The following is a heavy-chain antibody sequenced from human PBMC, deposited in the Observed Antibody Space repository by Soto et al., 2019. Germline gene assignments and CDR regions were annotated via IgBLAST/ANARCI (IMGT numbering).Heavy chain of an antibody. CDR1: GFTFSSYG. CDR2: IWYDGSNK. Sequence: GGSLRLSCAASGFTFSSYGMHWVRQAPGKGLEWVAVIWYDGSNKYYADSVKGRFTISRDNSKNTLYLQMNSLRAEDTAVYYCARGHIAAAGSNNWFDPWGQGTLVAASS. V-gene: IGHV3-33*01. D-gene: IGHD6-13*01. CDR3: ARGHIAAAGSNNWFDP. J-gene: IGHJ5*02.